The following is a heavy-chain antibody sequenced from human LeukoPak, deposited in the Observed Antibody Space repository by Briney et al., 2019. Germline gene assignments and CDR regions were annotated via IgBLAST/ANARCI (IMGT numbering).Heavy chain of an antibody. CDR3: ATSGGIVAKLDY. CDR1: GGSITSSSYY. V-gene: IGHV4-39*01. CDR2: IYYSGST. D-gene: IGHD5-12*01. J-gene: IGHJ4*02. Sequence: SETLSLTCTVSGGSITSSSYYWGWIRQPPGKGLEWIGSIYYSGSTYYNPSLKSRVTIFVDTSKSQFSLKLSSVTAADTAVYYCATSGGIVAKLDYWGQGTLVTVSS.